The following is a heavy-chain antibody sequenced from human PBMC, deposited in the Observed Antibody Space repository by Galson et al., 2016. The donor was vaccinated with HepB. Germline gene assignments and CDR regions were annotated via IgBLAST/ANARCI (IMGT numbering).Heavy chain of an antibody. Sequence: SLRLSCAASGFTFSNAWMTWVRQAPGKGLEWVGHIKSKTDGGKTEHAAPVKGRFTISRDDSKNTLYLEVNSLKIEDTAVYYCVPTISFWSGPYGLQVWGQGTTVTVSS. CDR2: IKSKTDGGKT. D-gene: IGHD3-3*01. V-gene: IGHV3-15*01. CDR1: GFTFSNAW. CDR3: VPTISFWSGPYGLQV. J-gene: IGHJ6*02.